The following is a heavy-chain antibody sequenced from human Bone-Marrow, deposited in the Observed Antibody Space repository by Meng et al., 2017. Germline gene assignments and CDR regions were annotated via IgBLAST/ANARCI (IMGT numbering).Heavy chain of an antibody. CDR3: ARIPDYDTSAS. V-gene: IGHV4-4*02. CDR1: GGSLSSSYW. D-gene: IGHD3-22*01. J-gene: IGHJ5*02. CDR2: IQRGGST. Sequence: QVQLQESGPGLVKPSGTLSLTCAVSGGSLSSSYWWSWVRQPPGRGLEWIGEIQRGGSTNYNPSLKSRVTISIDKSKNQFSLMLTSLTAADTAVYYCARIPDYDTSASWGQGTLVTVSS.